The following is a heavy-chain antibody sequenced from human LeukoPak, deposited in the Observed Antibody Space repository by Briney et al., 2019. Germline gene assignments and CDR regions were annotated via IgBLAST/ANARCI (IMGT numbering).Heavy chain of an antibody. CDR1: GFTFSSYA. CDR2: ISGSGGST. D-gene: IGHD6-19*01. CDR3: ASETRGSGWGAFDI. Sequence: SGGSLRLPCAASGFTFSSYAMSWVRQAPGKGLEWVSAISGSGGSTYYADSVKGRFTISRDNAKNSLYLQMNSLRAEDTAVYYCASETRGSGWGAFDIWGQGTMVTVSS. V-gene: IGHV3-23*01. J-gene: IGHJ3*02.